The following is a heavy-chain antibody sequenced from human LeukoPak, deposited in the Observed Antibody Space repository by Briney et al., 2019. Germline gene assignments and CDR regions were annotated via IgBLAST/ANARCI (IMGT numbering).Heavy chain of an antibody. D-gene: IGHD5-18*01. V-gene: IGHV3-23*01. J-gene: IGHJ4*02. CDR2: ISGSGGIT. CDR1: GFTFSSDA. CDR3: AKGGYSYLTSDD. Sequence: SGGSLRLSCAASGFTFSSDAMSWVRQAPGKGLEWVSGISGSGGITYYADSVKGRFTISRDNSRNTQYLQMNSLRAEDTAIYYCAKGGYSYLTSDDWGQGTLVTVSS.